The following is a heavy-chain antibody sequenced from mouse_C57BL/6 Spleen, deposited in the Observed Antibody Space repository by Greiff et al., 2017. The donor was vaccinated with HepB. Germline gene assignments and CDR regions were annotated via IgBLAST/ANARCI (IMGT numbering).Heavy chain of an antibody. CDR1: GYSITSGYY. Sequence: EVQLQQSGPGLVKPSQSLSLTCSVTGYSITSGYYWNWIRQFPGNKLEWMGYISYDGSNNYNPSLKNRISITRDTSKNQFFLKLNSVTTEDTATYYCARRGNYGFAYWGQGTLVTVSA. V-gene: IGHV3-6*01. CDR3: ARRGNYGFAY. J-gene: IGHJ3*01. CDR2: ISYDGSN. D-gene: IGHD2-1*01.